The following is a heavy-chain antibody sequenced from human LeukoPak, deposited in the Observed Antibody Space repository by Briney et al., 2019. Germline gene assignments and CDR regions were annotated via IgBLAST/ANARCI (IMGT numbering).Heavy chain of an antibody. V-gene: IGHV4-4*02. CDR3: SRESGPFSPFGH. D-gene: IGHD1-26*01. CDR2: ISLSGHT. CDR1: GGSITTTNY. J-gene: IGHJ4*02. Sequence: RSSGTLSLTCGVSGGSITTTNYWSWVRQPPGQGLEWIGEISLSGHTNYNPSLRSRVTMSLDEPKNHLSLILASVTAADTAIYYCSRESGPFSPFGHWGQGTLVTVTS.